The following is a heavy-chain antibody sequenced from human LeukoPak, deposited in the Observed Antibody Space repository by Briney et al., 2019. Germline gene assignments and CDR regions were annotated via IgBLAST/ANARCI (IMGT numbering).Heavy chain of an antibody. Sequence: PGGSLRLSCAASGFTFSSYWMHWVRQAPGKGLVWVSRINSDGSSTSYADSVKGRFTISRDNAKNTLYLQMNSLRAEDTAVYYCARITYDILTGTNSYYFDYWGQGTLVTVSS. CDR3: ARITYDILTGTNSYYFDY. D-gene: IGHD3-9*01. CDR1: GFTFSSYW. CDR2: INSDGSST. J-gene: IGHJ4*02. V-gene: IGHV3-74*01.